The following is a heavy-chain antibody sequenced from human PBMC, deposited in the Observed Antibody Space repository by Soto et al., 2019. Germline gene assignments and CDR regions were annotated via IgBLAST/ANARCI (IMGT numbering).Heavy chain of an antibody. J-gene: IGHJ3*02. CDR3: ARFYNSRLLTGDAFDI. Sequence: GGSLRLSCTASGFTFSNAWMNWVRQAPGKGLEWVSVIYSGGSTYDADSVKGRFTISRDNSKNTLYLQMNSLRAEDTAVYYCARFYNSRLLTGDAFDIWGQGTMVTVSS. CDR1: GFTFSNAW. D-gene: IGHD7-27*01. CDR2: IYSGGST. V-gene: IGHV3-66*01.